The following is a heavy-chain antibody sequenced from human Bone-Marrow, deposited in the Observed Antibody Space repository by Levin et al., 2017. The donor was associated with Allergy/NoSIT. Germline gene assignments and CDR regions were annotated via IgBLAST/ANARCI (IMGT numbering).Heavy chain of an antibody. CDR2: IDTGNDKT. D-gene: IGHD3-22*01. J-gene: IGHJ4*02. CDR3: ARGDFYDTFFDF. Sequence: GESLKISCKASGYTFIDYAMYWIRQAPGQSLEWVGWIDTGNDKTRYSEKFKDRVTITRDSSATTVYMEMTNLRFEDTAVFYCARGDFYDTFFDFWGQGTLVTVSS. CDR1: GYTFIDYA. V-gene: IGHV1-3*04.